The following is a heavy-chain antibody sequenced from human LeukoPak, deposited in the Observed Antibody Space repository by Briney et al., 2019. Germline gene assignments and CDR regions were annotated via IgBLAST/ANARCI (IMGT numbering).Heavy chain of an antibody. Sequence: SETLSLTCTVSGGSVSSGSYYWSWIRQPPGTXXXXXXXXXXSGSTNYNPSLKSRVTISVDTSKNQFSLKLSSVTAADTAVYYCARAPTYYDILTGYYIWFDPWGQGTLVTVSS. CDR3: ARAPTYYDILTGYYIWFDP. CDR1: GGSVSSGSYY. J-gene: IGHJ5*02. CDR2: XXXSGST. V-gene: IGHV4-61*01. D-gene: IGHD3-9*01.